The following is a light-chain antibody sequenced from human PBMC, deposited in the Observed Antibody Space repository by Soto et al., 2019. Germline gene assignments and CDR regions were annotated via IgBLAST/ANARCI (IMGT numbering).Light chain of an antibody. V-gene: IGKV1-5*01. CDR1: QSISSW. CDR3: QQYNSYWT. J-gene: IGKJ1*01. CDR2: DAS. Sequence: DTQMTQSPSTLSGSIGDRVTITCRASQSISSWLAWYQQKPGKAPKVLIYDASSLESGVPSRFSGSGSGTEFTLTISSLQPDDFATYYCQQYNSYWTFGQGTKVDVK.